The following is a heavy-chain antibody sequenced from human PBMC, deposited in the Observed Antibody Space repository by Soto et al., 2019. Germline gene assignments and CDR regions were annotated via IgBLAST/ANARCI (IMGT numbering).Heavy chain of an antibody. D-gene: IGHD4-17*01. CDR1: GFTVSSNY. CDR2: IYSGGST. Sequence: GGSLRLSCAASGFTVSSNYMSWVRQAPGKGLEWVSVIYSGGSTYYADSVKGRFTISRDNSKNTLYLQMNSLRSEDTAVYYCDRGTLTTRDYCGQGTLVTVSS. V-gene: IGHV3-66*01. CDR3: DRGTLTTRDY. J-gene: IGHJ4*02.